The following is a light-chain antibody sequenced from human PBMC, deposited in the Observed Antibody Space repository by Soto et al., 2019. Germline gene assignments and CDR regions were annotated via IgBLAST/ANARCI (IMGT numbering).Light chain of an antibody. Sequence: QSALTQPASVSGSPGQSITISCTGTSGDVGGYNFVSWYQQDPGKAPKLIIFDVTDRPSGVSDRFSGSKSGNTTSLTISGLLAEDEADYYCSSYTSSNTYVFGTGTKLTVL. J-gene: IGLJ1*01. CDR2: DVT. CDR3: SSYTSSNTYV. V-gene: IGLV2-14*01. CDR1: SGDVGGYNF.